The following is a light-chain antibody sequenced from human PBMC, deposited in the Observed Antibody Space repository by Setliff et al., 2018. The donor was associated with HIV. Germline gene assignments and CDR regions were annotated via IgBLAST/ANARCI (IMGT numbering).Light chain of an antibody. CDR3: SSRIVSSALHV. V-gene: IGLV2-14*03. CDR2: DVK. J-gene: IGLJ1*01. Sequence: QSALTQPASVSGSPGQSITISCTGTSSDIGGYNYVSWYQQHPGKAPKRVIYDVKDRPSGVSNRFSGSKSGNTASLTISGLQAEDEADYYCSSRIVSSALHVFGTGTKVTVL. CDR1: SSDIGGYNY.